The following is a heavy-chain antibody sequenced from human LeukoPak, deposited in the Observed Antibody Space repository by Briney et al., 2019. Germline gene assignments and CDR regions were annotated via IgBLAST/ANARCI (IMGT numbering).Heavy chain of an antibody. CDR2: IYDSGST. CDR1: GASISSYH. Sequence: SETLSLTCTVSGASISSYHWSWIRQPPGKGLEWIGYIYDSGSTNYNPSLKSRVTISVDTSKNQFSLKLSSVTAADTAVYYCARAGRENWFDPWGQGTLVTVSS. V-gene: IGHV4-59*08. J-gene: IGHJ5*02. CDR3: ARAGRENWFDP.